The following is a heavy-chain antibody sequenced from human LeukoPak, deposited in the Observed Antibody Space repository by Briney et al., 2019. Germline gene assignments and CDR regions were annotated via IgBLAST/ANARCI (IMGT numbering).Heavy chain of an antibody. CDR2: ISYDGSNK. V-gene: IGHV3-30*04. CDR1: GFTFSSYE. J-gene: IGHJ4*02. CDR3: AREPTVTTGFDY. D-gene: IGHD4-17*01. Sequence: GGSLRLSCAASGFTFSSYEMNWVRQAPGKGLEWVAVISYDGSNKYYADSVKGRFTISRDNSKNTLYLQMNSLRAEDTAVYYCAREPTVTTGFDYWGQGTLVTVSS.